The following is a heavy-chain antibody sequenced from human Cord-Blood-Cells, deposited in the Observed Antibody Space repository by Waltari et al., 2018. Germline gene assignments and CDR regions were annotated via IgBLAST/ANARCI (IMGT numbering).Heavy chain of an antibody. D-gene: IGHD3-9*01. Sequence: QVQLVQSGAEVKKPGASVKVSCKASGYTFTGYYMHWVRQAPGQGLEWMGWINPNRGGTNYAQKFQGWVTMTRDTSISTAYMELSRLRSDDTAVYYCARGYYDILTGYYSFMDVWGQGTTVTVSS. J-gene: IGHJ6*02. CDR2: INPNRGGT. CDR3: ARGYYDILTGYYSFMDV. CDR1: GYTFTGYY. V-gene: IGHV1-2*04.